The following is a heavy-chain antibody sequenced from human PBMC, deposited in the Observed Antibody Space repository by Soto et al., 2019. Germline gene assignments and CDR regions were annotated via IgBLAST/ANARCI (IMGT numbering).Heavy chain of an antibody. CDR3: ARDGNGQRGSPH. CDR2: IYSGGSI. V-gene: IGHV3-53*02. Sequence: VQLVESGGGLIQAGGSLRLSCAVSGFNVSNNFMMWVRQAPGKGLEWVSLIYSGGSISYADSVKGRFTISRDGSMNMLYLQMYCLTAEATAVYYCARDGNGQRGSPHWGQGTLVTVSS. J-gene: IGHJ4*02. D-gene: IGHD3-16*01. CDR1: GFNVSNNF.